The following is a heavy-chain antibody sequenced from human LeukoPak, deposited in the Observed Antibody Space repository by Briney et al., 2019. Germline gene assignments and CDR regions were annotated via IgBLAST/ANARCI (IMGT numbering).Heavy chain of an antibody. Sequence: SVKVSCKASGGTFSSYAISWVRQAPGQGLEWMGGIIPIFGTANYAQKFQGRVTITADESTSTAYMELSSLRSEDTAVYYCARGQWIQPWFPIGYWGQGTLVTVSS. CDR1: GGTFSSYA. CDR3: ARGQWIQPWFPIGY. CDR2: IIPIFGTA. D-gene: IGHD5-18*01. J-gene: IGHJ4*02. V-gene: IGHV1-69*13.